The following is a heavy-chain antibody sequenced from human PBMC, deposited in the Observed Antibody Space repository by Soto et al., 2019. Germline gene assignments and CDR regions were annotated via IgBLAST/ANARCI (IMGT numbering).Heavy chain of an antibody. CDR3: ATAPTRVEYYCYMDI. CDR2: IIPILGIA. Sequence: GASVKVSCKASGGTFSSYTISWVRQAPGQGLEWMGRIIPILGIANYAQKFQGRVTITADKSTSTAYMELSSLRSEDTAVYYCATAPTRVEYYCYMDIWGKGTTVTVAS. V-gene: IGHV1-69*02. CDR1: GGTFSSYT. D-gene: IGHD1-1*01. J-gene: IGHJ6*03.